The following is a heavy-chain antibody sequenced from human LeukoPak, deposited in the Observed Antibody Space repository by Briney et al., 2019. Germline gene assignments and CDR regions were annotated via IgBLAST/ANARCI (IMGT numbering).Heavy chain of an antibody. CDR1: DFSFTSYG. J-gene: IGHJ6*02. CDR3: ARDLTSNVAVTEYHYYAMDV. Sequence: ASVTVSCKASDFSFTSYGMSWVRQAPGQGLEWMGWISAYNGSTKYAQTLQGRVTMTTDTSTGTAYMELRSLRPDDTAVYYCARDLTSNVAVTEYHYYAMDVWGQGTTVTVSS. V-gene: IGHV1-18*01. CDR2: ISAYNGST. D-gene: IGHD6-19*01.